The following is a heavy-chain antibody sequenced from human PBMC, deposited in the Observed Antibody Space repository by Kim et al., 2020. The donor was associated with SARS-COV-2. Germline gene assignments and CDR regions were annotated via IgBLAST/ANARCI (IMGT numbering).Heavy chain of an antibody. V-gene: IGHV3-74*01. CDR3: VRDPYG. J-gene: IGHJ4*02. CDR1: GYTFRNNW. Sequence: GGSLRLSCVASGYTFRNNWMHWVRQAPGKGPEWLSYINSDGSNIDYADSVKGRITISRDNARNTVYLQMNSLRVDDTAVYYCVRDPYGWGQGAPVTVPS. CDR2: INSDGSNI. D-gene: IGHD3-10*01.